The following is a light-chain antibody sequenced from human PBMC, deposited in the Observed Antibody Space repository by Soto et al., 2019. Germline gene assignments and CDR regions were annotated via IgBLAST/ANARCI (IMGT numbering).Light chain of an antibody. Sequence: QSALTQPASVSGSPGQSITISCTGTSSDVGTYTLVSWYQQHPGKAPKLVIYEVNKRPAGVSKRFSGSKSGDTASLTISGLQAEDEADYYCSSYAGAITFYVFGTGTKATVL. CDR3: SSYAGAITFYV. CDR2: EVN. V-gene: IGLV2-23*02. CDR1: SSDVGTYTL. J-gene: IGLJ1*01.